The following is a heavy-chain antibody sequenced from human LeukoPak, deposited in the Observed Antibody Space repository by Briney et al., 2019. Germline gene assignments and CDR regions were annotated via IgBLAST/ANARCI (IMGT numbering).Heavy chain of an antibody. J-gene: IGHJ4*02. CDR3: AKEGRKTGNTYGYEYDC. Sequence: GGSLRLSCAASGFTFSSYAMSWVRQAPGKGLEWVSAVSSSGGSTNYADYVKGQFTISRDNSKNTVYSHMNNLRAEDTAVYYCAKEGRKTGNTYGYEYDCWGQGTLVTVSS. D-gene: IGHD5-18*01. V-gene: IGHV3-23*01. CDR2: VSSSGGST. CDR1: GFTFSSYA.